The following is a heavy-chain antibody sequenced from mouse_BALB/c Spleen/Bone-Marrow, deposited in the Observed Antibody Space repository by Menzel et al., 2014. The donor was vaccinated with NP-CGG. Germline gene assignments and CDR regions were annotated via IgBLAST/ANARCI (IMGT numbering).Heavy chain of an antibody. Sequence: QVHVKQSGAELVRPGVSVKISCKGSGYTFTDYAIHWVKQSHAKSLEWIGLISGYYGDAIYNQKFKGKATMTVDKSSSTAYMDLARLTSEDSAIYYCARSGKVRNAMDYWGQGTSVTVS. V-gene: IGHV1S137*01. CDR2: ISGYYGDA. CDR1: GYTFTDYA. CDR3: ARSGKVRNAMDY. J-gene: IGHJ4*01. D-gene: IGHD2-14*01.